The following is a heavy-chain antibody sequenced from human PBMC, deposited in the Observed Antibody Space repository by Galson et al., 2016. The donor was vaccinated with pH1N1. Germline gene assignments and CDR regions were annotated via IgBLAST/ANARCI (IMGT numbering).Heavy chain of an antibody. D-gene: IGHD4-23*01. Sequence: SVKVSCKVSGYLLTELSIFWVRQAPGKGLEWMGGFTAEDGETVYAQKLQGRVTMTEGTSTDTAYMELSSLRYEDTAVYYCATNSIDYYYYYMDVWGKGTTVTVSS. CDR2: FTAEDGET. CDR1: GYLLTELS. CDR3: ATNSIDYYYYYMDV. V-gene: IGHV1-24*01. J-gene: IGHJ6*03.